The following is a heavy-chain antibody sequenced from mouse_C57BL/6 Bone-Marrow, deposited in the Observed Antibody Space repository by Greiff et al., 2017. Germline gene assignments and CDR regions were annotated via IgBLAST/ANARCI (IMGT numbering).Heavy chain of an antibody. J-gene: IGHJ3*01. CDR2: LYPGSGSI. Sequence: QVHVKQSGAELVKPGASVKLSCKASGYTFTEYTIHWVKQRSGQGLEWIGWLYPGSGSIKYNEKFKDKATLTADTSSSTVYMELNILTSYDSAVYFCARHEDRYYSPLAWFAYWGQGTLVTVSA. D-gene: IGHD1-1*01. V-gene: IGHV1-62-2*01. CDR3: ARHEDRYYSPLAWFAY. CDR1: GYTFTEYT.